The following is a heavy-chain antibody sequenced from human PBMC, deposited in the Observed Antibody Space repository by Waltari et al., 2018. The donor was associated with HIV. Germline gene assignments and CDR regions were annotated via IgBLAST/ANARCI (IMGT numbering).Heavy chain of an antibody. CDR1: GGSISSRDYY. J-gene: IGHJ4*02. D-gene: IGHD6-19*01. CDR3: ARQWLALYFDY. Sequence: QLQVQESGPGLVKPSETLSHTCTVSGGSISSRDYYWGWLRQPPGTGLEWIGIIFYSGNTYSNPSLKSRVTISVDTSKSQFSLNLSSVTAADTAVYYCARQWLALYFDYWGQGTLVTVAS. CDR2: IFYSGNT. V-gene: IGHV4-39*07.